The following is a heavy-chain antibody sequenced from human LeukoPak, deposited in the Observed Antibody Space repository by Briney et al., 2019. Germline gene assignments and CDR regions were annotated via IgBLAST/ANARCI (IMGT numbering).Heavy chain of an antibody. V-gene: IGHV4-30-2*01. Sequence: PSQTLSLTCTVSGGSISSGSYYWSWIRQPPGKGLEWIGYFYHSGSTYYNPSLKSRVTMSLGRSENQSSLKLSSVTAADTAVYYCARSPRPLSGSYPYYFDYWGQGTLVTVSS. D-gene: IGHD3-10*01. CDR1: GGSISSGSYY. CDR3: ARSPRPLSGSYPYYFDY. J-gene: IGHJ4*02. CDR2: FYHSGST.